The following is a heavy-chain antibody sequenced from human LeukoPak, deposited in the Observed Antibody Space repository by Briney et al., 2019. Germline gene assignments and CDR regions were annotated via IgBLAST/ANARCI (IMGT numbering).Heavy chain of an antibody. J-gene: IGHJ4*02. D-gene: IGHD6-19*01. Sequence: PGGSLRLSCAASGFTFSGYAMHWVRQAPGKGLEWVAVISYDGSNKYYADSVKGRFTISRDNSKNTLYLQMNSLRAEDTAVYYCASIAVAGTGNWGQGTLVTVSS. CDR2: ISYDGSNK. CDR3: ASIAVAGTGN. CDR1: GFTFSGYA. V-gene: IGHV3-30-3*01.